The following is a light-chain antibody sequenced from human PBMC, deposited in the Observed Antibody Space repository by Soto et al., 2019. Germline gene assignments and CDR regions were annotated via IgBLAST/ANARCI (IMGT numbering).Light chain of an antibody. CDR2: GAS. CDR3: QQYCSS. V-gene: IGKV3-20*01. CDR1: QSVSSSS. Sequence: EIVLTQSPGTLSLSPGERATLSCRASQSVSSSSLAWYQQKPGQAPRLLIYGASRRATGMPDRFSGSGSGTDFTLTISRLEPVDFAVYYSQQYCSSFVGGTQVEIK. J-gene: IGKJ4*01.